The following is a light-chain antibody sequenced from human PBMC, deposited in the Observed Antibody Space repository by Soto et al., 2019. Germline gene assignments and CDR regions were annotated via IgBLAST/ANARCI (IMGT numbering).Light chain of an antibody. Sequence: EIVLTQPPGTLSFSPGERATLSCRASQSVSSNYLAWYQQKPGQAPRLLIYGASSRATGIPDRFSGSGSGTDFTLTIRRLEPEDFAVYHCQQYGSSYPWTFGQGSKVEIX. CDR1: QSVSSNY. CDR3: QQYGSSYPWT. J-gene: IGKJ1*01. CDR2: GAS. V-gene: IGKV3-20*01.